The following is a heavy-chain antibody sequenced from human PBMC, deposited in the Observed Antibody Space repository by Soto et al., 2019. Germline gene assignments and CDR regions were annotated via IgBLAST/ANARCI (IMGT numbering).Heavy chain of an antibody. V-gene: IGHV3-23*01. CDR2: FRTSGDGGTT. D-gene: IGHD3-10*01. J-gene: IGHJ4*02. Sequence: GGSLRLSCAASGFTFSSYSMSWVRQAPGKGLEWVSGFRTSGDGGTTYYADSVKGRFTISRDNSKNMLFLQMNSLRAEDTAIYYCAKKVNSGPGSQYFDYWGQGTLVTVSS. CDR3: AKKVNSGPGSQYFDY. CDR1: GFTFSSYS.